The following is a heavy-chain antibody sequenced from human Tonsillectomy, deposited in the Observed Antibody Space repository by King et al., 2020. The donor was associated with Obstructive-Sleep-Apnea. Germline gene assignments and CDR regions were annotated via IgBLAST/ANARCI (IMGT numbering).Heavy chain of an antibody. CDR3: AKSTRTSLTGPYYFDY. V-gene: IGHV3-9*01. J-gene: IGHJ4*02. D-gene: IGHD3-9*01. CDR1: GFTFDDYA. Sequence: VQLVESGGGLVQPGRSLRLSCAASGFTFDDYAMHWVRQAPGKGLEWVSGISWNSGSIGYADSVKGRFTISRDNAKNSLYLQMNSLRAEDTALYYCAKSTRTSLTGPYYFDYWGQGTLVTVSS. CDR2: ISWNSGSI.